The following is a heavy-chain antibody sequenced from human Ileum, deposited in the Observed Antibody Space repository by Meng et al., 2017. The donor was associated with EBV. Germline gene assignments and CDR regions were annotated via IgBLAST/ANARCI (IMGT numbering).Heavy chain of an antibody. D-gene: IGHD4-23*01. CDR2: IIPIFGTA. J-gene: IGHJ4*02. V-gene: IGHV1-69*06. CDR3: ARAVPSGGNSFDY. CDR1: GGTFRSYA. Sequence: RVRWGAEVRKPGSSVKVSCKASGGTFRSYATSWVRQAPGQGLAWMGGIIPIFGTANYAQKFQRRVTITADKSPSTAYMELSSLRSEDTAVYYCARAVPSGGNSFDYWGQGTLVTVSS.